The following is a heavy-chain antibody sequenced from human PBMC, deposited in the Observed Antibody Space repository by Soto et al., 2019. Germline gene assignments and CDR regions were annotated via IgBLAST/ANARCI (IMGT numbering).Heavy chain of an antibody. D-gene: IGHD2-8*02. J-gene: IGHJ4*02. Sequence: QVQLQESGPGLIKPSETLSLTCTVSGGSVTSGSYHWTWIRQPPGKGLEWIGQTGSTNYNPSLKSRITISVDTSNNQFSLSLSSVTAADTAVYYCAVFKGGAGGNGYWGQGTQVTVSS. V-gene: IGHV4-61*01. CDR2: QTGST. CDR3: AVFKGGAGGNGY. CDR1: GGSVTSGSYH.